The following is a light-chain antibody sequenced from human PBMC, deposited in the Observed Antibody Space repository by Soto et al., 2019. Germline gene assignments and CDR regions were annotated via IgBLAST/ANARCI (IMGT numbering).Light chain of an antibody. CDR1: SSDVGAYDR. Sequence: QSALTQPPSASGSPGQSVTISCTGTSSDVGAYDRVSWYQQHPGKPPKLIIYAVTDRTSGVPDRFSGSKSGNTASLTVSGLQAXDEADYYCTSYGGRDDTIFGGGTKLTVL. J-gene: IGLJ2*01. CDR2: AVT. V-gene: IGLV2-8*01. CDR3: TSYGGRDDTI.